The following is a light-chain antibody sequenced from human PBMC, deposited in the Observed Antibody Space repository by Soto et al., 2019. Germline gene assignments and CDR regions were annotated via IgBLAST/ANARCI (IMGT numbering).Light chain of an antibody. J-gene: IGLJ2*01. CDR3: QSYDSSMRVV. CDR2: EDN. V-gene: IGLV6-57*04. Sequence: NFMLTQPHSVSESPGKTVTISCTRSSGSIASNYVQWYQQRPGSAPTTVIYEDNQRPSGVPDRFSGSIDSSSNSVSLTISGLKTEDEADYYCQSYDSSMRVVFGGGTQLTVL. CDR1: SGSIASNY.